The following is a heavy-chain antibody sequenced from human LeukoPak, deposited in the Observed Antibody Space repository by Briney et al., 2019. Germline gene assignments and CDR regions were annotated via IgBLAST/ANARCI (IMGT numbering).Heavy chain of an antibody. CDR1: GFTVSSTY. CDR3: ARGKYCSSSSCYFMDYWFDP. Sequence: GGSLRLSCAASGFTVSSTYMSWVRQAPGKGLEWVSTISGSGGSAYYADSVKGRFTISRDNSKNTLYLQMNSLRAEDTAVYYCARGKYCSSSSCYFMDYWFDPWGQGTLVTDSS. D-gene: IGHD2-2*01. J-gene: IGHJ5*02. CDR2: ISGSGGSA. V-gene: IGHV3-23*01.